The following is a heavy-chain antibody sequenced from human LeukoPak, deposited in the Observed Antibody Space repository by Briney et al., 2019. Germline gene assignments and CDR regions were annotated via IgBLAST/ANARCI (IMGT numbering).Heavy chain of an antibody. CDR1: GYTFTSYG. J-gene: IGHJ4*02. D-gene: IGHD6-13*01. Sequence: ASVKVSCKASGYTFTSYGISWVRQAPGQGLEWMGWISAYNGNANYAQKLQGRVTMTTDTSTSTAYMELRSLRSDDTAVYHCARQYSSSLRGSFDYWGQGTLVTVSS. CDR3: ARQYSSSLRGSFDY. V-gene: IGHV1-18*01. CDR2: ISAYNGNA.